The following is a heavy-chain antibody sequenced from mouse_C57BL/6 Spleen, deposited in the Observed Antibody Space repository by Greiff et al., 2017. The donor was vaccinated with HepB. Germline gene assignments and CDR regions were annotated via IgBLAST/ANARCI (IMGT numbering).Heavy chain of an antibody. CDR2: ISYSGST. Sequence: EVKVVESGPGMVKPSQSLSLTCTVTGYSITSGYDWHWIRHFPGNKLEWMGYISYSGSTNYNPSLKSRISITHDTSKNHFFLKLNSVTTEDTATYYCARGPSHYYGSSYGYFDVWGTGTTVTVSS. CDR1: GYSITSGYD. CDR3: ARGPSHYYGSSYGYFDV. V-gene: IGHV3-1*01. D-gene: IGHD1-1*01. J-gene: IGHJ1*03.